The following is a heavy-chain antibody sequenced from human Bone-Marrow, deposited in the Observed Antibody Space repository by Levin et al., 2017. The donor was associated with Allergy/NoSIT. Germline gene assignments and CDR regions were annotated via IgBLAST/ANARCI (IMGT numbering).Heavy chain of an antibody. J-gene: IGHJ4*02. CDR1: GFTFSSYS. Sequence: KTGESLKISCAASGFTFSSYSMNWVRQAPGKGLEWVSSISSSSSYIYYADSVKGRFTISRDNAKNSLYLQMNSLRAEDTAVYYCARGDGYNYGSWYFDYWGQGTLVTVSS. CDR3: ARGDGYNYGSWYFDY. D-gene: IGHD5-24*01. V-gene: IGHV3-21*01. CDR2: ISSSSSYI.